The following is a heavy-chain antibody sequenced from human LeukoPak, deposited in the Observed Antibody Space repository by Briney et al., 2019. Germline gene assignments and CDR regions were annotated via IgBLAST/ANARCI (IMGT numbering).Heavy chain of an antibody. Sequence: ASVKVSCKASGYTFTSYGISWVRQAHGQGLEWMGWISAYNGNTNYAQKLQGRATMTTDTSTSTAYMELRSLRSDDTAVYYCARDLPRVRSGIFDPWGQGTLVTVSS. D-gene: IGHD2-21*01. CDR1: GYTFTSYG. V-gene: IGHV1-18*01. CDR3: ARDLPRVRSGIFDP. CDR2: ISAYNGNT. J-gene: IGHJ5*02.